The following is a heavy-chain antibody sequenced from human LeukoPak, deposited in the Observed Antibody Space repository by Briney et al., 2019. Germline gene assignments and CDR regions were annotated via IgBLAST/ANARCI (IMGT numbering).Heavy chain of an antibody. V-gene: IGHV1-2*02. CDR3: ARNYYDVLTGYSIDY. J-gene: IGHJ4*02. Sequence: ASVKVSRKASGYTFTDYYIHWVRQAPGQGLEWMGWIDPNSGDTNYAQKFQGRVTMTRDTSISTAYMELSRLRSDDTAVYYCARNYYDVLTGYSIDYWGQGTLVTVSS. CDR1: GYTFTDYY. CDR2: IDPNSGDT. D-gene: IGHD3-9*01.